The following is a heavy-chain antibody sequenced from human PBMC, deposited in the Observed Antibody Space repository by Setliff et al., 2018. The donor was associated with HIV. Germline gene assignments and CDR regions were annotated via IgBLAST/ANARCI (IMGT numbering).Heavy chain of an antibody. CDR1: GGSITSGNYF. J-gene: IGHJ4*01. CDR2: IYTDGST. D-gene: IGHD5-12*01. Sequence: LSLTCTVSGGSITSGNYFWTWIRQPAGKGLEWIGHIYTDGSTNYNPSFRSRVTISVDSSKNQFSLKLSSVTAADTAVYYCARDARWLQFPYFDYGGQGTLGTVSS. CDR3: ARDARWLQFPYFDY. V-gene: IGHV4-61*09.